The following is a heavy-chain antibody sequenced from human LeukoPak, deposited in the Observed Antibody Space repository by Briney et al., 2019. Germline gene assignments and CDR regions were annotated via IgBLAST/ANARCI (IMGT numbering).Heavy chain of an antibody. J-gene: IGHJ3*02. CDR2: IYYSGST. Sequence: SQTLSLTCTVSGGSISSGDYYWSWIRQPPGKGLEWIGYIYYSGSTYYNPSLKSRVTISVDTSKNQFSLKLSSVTAADTAVYYCARLPVWDAFDXXGQGTMVXVS. CDR3: ARLPVWDAFDX. CDR1: GGSISSGDYY. V-gene: IGHV4-30-4*08. D-gene: IGHD1-14*01.